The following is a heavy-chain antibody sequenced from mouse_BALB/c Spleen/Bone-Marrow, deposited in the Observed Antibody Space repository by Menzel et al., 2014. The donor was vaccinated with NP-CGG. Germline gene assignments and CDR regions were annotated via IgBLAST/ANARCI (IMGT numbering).Heavy chain of an antibody. CDR1: GFTFSSYT. Sequence: EVQLVESGGGLVKPGGSLKLSCAASGFTFSSYTMSWVRQTPEKRLEWVATISSGGGNTYYPDSVKGRFTISRDNAKNNLYLQMSSLRSEDTALYYCARGGDLLWLRFWSFHVSAAGPAVTVSS. D-gene: IGHD2-9*01. CDR2: ISSGGGNT. J-gene: IGHJ1*01. V-gene: IGHV5-9*03. CDR3: ARGGDLLWLRFWSFHV.